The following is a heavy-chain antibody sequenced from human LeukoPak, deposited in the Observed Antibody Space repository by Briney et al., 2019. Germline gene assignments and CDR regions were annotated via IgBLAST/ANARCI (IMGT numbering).Heavy chain of an antibody. CDR3: ARTVRDTTTVRLTPFYYYHMDV. V-gene: IGHV3-11*01. CDR2: ISTSATTI. CDR1: GFTFSDYY. D-gene: IGHD4-11*01. J-gene: IGHJ6*03. Sequence: GGSLRLSCAASGFTFSDYYMSWIRQAPGKGLEWVSYISTSATTIYFADSVKGRFTISRDDAKNSLYLQMNSLRAEDTAVYYCARTVRDTTTVRLTPFYYYHMDVWGKGTSVIVSS.